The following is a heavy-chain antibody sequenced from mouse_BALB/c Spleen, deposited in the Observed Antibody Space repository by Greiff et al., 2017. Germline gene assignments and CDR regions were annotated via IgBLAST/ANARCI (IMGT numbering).Heavy chain of an antibody. Sequence: EVKLVESGGGLVQPGGSRKLSCAASGFTFSSFGMHWVRQAPEKGLEWVAYISSGSSTIYYADTVKGRFTISRDNPKNTLFLQMTSLRSEDTAMYYCAREGITTVDWYFDVWGAGTTVTVSS. CDR1: GFTFSSFG. V-gene: IGHV5-17*02. CDR2: ISSGSSTI. CDR3: AREGITTVDWYFDV. J-gene: IGHJ1*01. D-gene: IGHD1-1*01.